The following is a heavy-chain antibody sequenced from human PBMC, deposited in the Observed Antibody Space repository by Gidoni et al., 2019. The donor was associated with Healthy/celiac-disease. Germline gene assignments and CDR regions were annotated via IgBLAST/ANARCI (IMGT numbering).Heavy chain of an antibody. CDR2: ISYDGSNK. CDR3: AKDPLDIVVVPAAMVGGYFDY. D-gene: IGHD2-2*03. J-gene: IGHJ4*02. V-gene: IGHV3-30*18. CDR1: GFTFSSYG. Sequence: QVQLVESGGGVVQPGRSLILSCAASGFTFSSYGIHCVRQAPGKGLEWVAVISYDGSNKYYADSVKGRFTISRDNSKNTLYLQMNSLRAEDTAVYYCAKDPLDIVVVPAAMVGGYFDYWGQGTLVTVSS.